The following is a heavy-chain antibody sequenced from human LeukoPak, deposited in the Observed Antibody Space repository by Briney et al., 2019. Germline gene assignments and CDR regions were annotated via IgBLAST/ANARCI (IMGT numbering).Heavy chain of an antibody. Sequence: GGSLRLSCAASGFTFSNYGMHWVRQAPGKGLEWVAVIWYDGSYKSYADSVKRRFTISRDNSKNTLFLQMNSLRADDTAVYYCATDTLIAAPKTGTVTRIGWFDPWGQGTLVTVSS. CDR2: IWYDGSYK. CDR1: GFTFSNYG. V-gene: IGHV3-33*01. D-gene: IGHD6-13*01. CDR3: ATDTLIAAPKTGTVTRIGWFDP. J-gene: IGHJ5*02.